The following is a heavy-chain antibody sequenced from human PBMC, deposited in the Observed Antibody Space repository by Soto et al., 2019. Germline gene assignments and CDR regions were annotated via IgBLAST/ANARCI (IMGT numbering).Heavy chain of an antibody. CDR3: ARVAFVGSWIPDY. CDR2: IYHSGST. D-gene: IGHD5-18*01. V-gene: IGHV4-4*02. J-gene: IGHJ4*02. Sequence: SETLSLTCAVSGGSISSSNWWSWVRQPPGKGLEWIGEIYHSGSTNYNPSLKSRVTISVDTSKNQFSLKLSSVTAADTAVYYCARVAFVGSWIPDYWGQGTLVTVSS. CDR1: GGSISSSNW.